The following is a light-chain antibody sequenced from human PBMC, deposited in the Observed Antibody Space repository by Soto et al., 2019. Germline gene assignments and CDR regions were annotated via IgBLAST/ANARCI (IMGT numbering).Light chain of an antibody. V-gene: IGKV1-5*01. CDR1: QSISSW. Sequence: DIQMTQSPSTLSSSVGDRFTVTCLASQSISSWLAWYQQKPGKAPKLLIYAASTLQSGVPSRFSGSGSGTEFTLTISSLQPEDFATYYCQQLNSYPSTFGQGTKVDIK. CDR2: AAS. CDR3: QQLNSYPST. J-gene: IGKJ1*01.